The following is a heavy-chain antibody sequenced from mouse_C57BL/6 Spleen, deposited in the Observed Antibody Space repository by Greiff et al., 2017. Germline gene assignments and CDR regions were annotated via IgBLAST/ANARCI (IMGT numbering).Heavy chain of an antibody. J-gene: IGHJ2*01. V-gene: IGHV1-22*01. Sequence: EVQLQQSGPELVKPGASVKMSCKASGYTFTDYNMHWVKQSHGKSLEWIGYINPNNGGTSYNQKFKGKATLTVNKSSSTAYMELRSLTSEDSAVYYCARGRTGTGGYYFDYWGQGTTLTVSS. D-gene: IGHD4-1*01. CDR1: GYTFTDYN. CDR2: INPNNGGT. CDR3: ARGRTGTGGYYFDY.